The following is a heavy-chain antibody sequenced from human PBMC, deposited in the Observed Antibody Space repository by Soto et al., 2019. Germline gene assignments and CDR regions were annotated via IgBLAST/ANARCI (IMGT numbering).Heavy chain of an antibody. Sequence: QVQLQESGPGLVKPSETLSLTCTVSGGSISSYYWSWIRQPPGKGLEWIGYVYYSGSTNYNPSLKSRVTISVDTSRNQFSLKPSSVTAADTAVYYCARGPVGDFWSGYYPHHFDYWGQGTLVTVSS. J-gene: IGHJ4*02. V-gene: IGHV4-59*01. D-gene: IGHD3-3*01. CDR2: VYYSGST. CDR3: ARGPVGDFWSGYYPHHFDY. CDR1: GGSISSYY.